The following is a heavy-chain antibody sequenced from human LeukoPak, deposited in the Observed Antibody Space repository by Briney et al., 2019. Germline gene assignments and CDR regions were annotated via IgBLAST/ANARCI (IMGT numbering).Heavy chain of an antibody. CDR1: GGTFSSYT. CDR2: IIPIFGTA. J-gene: IGHJ6*02. Sequence: SVKVSCKASGGTFSSYTISWVRQAPGQGLEWMGGIIPIFGTANYAQKFQGRVTITADESTSTAYMELSSLRSEDTAVYYCASAATTIYYYYYGMDVWGQGTTVTVSS. V-gene: IGHV1-69*13. CDR3: ASAATTIYYYYYGMDV. D-gene: IGHD2-15*01.